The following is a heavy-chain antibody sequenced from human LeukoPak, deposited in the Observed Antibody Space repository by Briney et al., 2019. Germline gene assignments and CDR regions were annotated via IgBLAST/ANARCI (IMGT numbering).Heavy chain of an antibody. CDR3: ARDRRYCTNGVCYYYYYYMDV. V-gene: IGHV4-59*01. Sequence: PSETLSLTCTVSGGSISSYYWSWIRQPPWKGLAWIGYIYYSGSTNYNPSLKSRVTISVDTSKNQFSLKLSSVTAADTAVYYCARDRRYCTNGVCYYYYYYMDVWGKGTTVTVSS. CDR2: IYYSGST. J-gene: IGHJ6*03. CDR1: GGSISSYY. D-gene: IGHD2-8*01.